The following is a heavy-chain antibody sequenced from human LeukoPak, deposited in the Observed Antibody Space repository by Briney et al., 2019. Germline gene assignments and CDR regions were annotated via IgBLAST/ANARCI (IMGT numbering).Heavy chain of an antibody. CDR2: IIPIFGTA. J-gene: IGHJ6*02. V-gene: IGHV1-69*13. CDR3: ARKYYYDSSGYYGMDV. CDR1: GGTFSSYA. D-gene: IGHD3-22*01. Sequence: GASVKVSCKASGGTFSSYAISWVRQAPGQGLEWMGGIIPIFGTANYAQKFQGRVTITADESTSTAYMELSSLRSEDTAVYYCARKYYYDSSGYYGMDVWGQGTTVTVSS.